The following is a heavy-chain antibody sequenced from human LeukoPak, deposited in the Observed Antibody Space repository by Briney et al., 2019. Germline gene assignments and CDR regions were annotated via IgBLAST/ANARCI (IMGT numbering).Heavy chain of an antibody. CDR2: INHSGST. Sequence: PSETLSLTCAVYGGSFSGYYWSWIRQPPGKGLEWIGEINHSGSTNYNPSLKSRVTISVDTSKNQFSLKLSSVTAADTAVYYCARVPAVAGTYYFDYWGQGTLVTVSS. V-gene: IGHV4-34*01. D-gene: IGHD6-19*01. J-gene: IGHJ4*02. CDR3: ARVPAVAGTYYFDY. CDR1: GGSFSGYY.